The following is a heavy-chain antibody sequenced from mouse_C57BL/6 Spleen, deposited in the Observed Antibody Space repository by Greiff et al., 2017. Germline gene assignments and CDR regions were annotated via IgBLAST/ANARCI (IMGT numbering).Heavy chain of an antibody. J-gene: IGHJ4*01. V-gene: IGHV14-4*01. CDR3: TTAYRLRVDY. Sequence: VQLQQSGAELVRPGASVKLSCTTSGFNIKDDHMHWVKQRPEQGLEWIGWIDPENGDTEYASKFQGKATITADTSSNTAYLQLSSLTSEDTAVYYCTTAYRLRVDYWGQGTSVTVSS. CDR2: IDPENGDT. D-gene: IGHD1-1*01. CDR1: GFNIKDDH.